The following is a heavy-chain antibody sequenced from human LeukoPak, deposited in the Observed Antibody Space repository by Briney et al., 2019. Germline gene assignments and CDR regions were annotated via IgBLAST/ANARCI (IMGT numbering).Heavy chain of an antibody. J-gene: IGHJ6*03. D-gene: IGHD3-16*01. CDR3: AREGDRYYYYYYMDV. CDR2: ISAYNGNT. CDR1: GYTFTSYG. V-gene: IGHV1-18*01. Sequence: ASVKVSCEASGYTFTSYGISWVRQAPGQGLEWMGWISAYNGNTNYAQKLQGRVTMTTDTSTSTAYMELRSLRSDDTAVYYCAREGDRYYYYYYMDVWGKGTTVTISS.